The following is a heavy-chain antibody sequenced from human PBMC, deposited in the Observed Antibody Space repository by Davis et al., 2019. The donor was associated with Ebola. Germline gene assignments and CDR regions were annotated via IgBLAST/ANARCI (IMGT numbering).Heavy chain of an antibody. CDR3: ASSLTLYYDFWSGNYGMDV. J-gene: IGHJ6*02. CDR2: IYYSGST. CDR1: GGSISSSSYY. V-gene: IGHV4-39*01. D-gene: IGHD3-3*01. Sequence: MPSETLSLTCTVSGGSISSSSYYWGWIRQPPGKGLEWIGSIYYSGSTYYNPSLKSRVTISVDTSKNQFSLRLSSVTAADTAVFYCASSLTLYYDFWSGNYGMDVWGQGTTVTVSS.